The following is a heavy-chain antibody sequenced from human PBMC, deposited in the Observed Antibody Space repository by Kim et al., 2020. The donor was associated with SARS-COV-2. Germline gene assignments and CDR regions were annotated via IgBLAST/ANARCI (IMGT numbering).Heavy chain of an antibody. CDR1: GFTFSNAW. V-gene: IGHV3-15*01. CDR2: IKSKTDGGTT. Sequence: GGSLRLSCAASGFTFSNAWMSWVRQAPGKGLEWVGRIKSKTDGGTTDYAAPVKGRFTIARDDSKNTLYLQMNSLKTEDTAVYYCTTDPEVTGIMDGFDYWGQGTLVTVSS. J-gene: IGHJ4*02. CDR3: TTDPEVTGIMDGFDY. D-gene: IGHD3-10*01.